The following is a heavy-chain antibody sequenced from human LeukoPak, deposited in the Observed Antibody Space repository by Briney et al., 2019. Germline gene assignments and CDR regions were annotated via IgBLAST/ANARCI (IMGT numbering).Heavy chain of an antibody. V-gene: IGHV4-39*01. CDR2: IYYSGST. J-gene: IGHJ4*02. CDR1: GGSISSSSYY. CDR3: ARQGGYFDY. Sequence: PETLSLTFTVSGGSISSSSYYWGWIRQPPGKGLEWIGSIYYSGSTYYNPSLKSRVTISVDTSKNQFSLKLSSVTAADTAVYYCARQGGYFDYWGQGTLVTVSS. D-gene: IGHD1-26*01.